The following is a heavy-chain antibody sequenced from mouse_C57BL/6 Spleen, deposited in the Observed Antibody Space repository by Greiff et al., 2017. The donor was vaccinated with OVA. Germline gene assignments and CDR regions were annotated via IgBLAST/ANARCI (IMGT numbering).Heavy chain of an antibody. CDR2: IYPGSGNT. D-gene: IGHD2-4*01. J-gene: IGHJ3*01. CDR3: ALYDYGPAWFAY. V-gene: IGHV1-66*01. CDR1: GYSFTSYY. Sequence: QVQLQQSGPELVKPGASVKISCKASGYSFTSYYIHWVKQRPGQGLEWIGWIYPGSGNTKYNEKFKGKATLTADTSSSTAYMQLSSLTSEDSAVYYCALYDYGPAWFAYWGQGTLVTVSA.